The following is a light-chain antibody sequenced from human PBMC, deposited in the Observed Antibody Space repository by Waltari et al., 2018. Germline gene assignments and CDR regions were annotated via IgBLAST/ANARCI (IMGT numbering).Light chain of an antibody. J-gene: IGLJ2*01. CDR1: SSDIGSYNY. CDR2: DVT. V-gene: IGLV2-14*03. Sequence: PGRSITISCTGTSSDIGSYNYVSWYQQPPVKPTKLIIFDVTNRPSGVSNRFSGSKSGNTASLLISGLQGEDEADYYCSSFMDTTALELFGGGTSLTVL. CDR3: SSFMDTTALEL.